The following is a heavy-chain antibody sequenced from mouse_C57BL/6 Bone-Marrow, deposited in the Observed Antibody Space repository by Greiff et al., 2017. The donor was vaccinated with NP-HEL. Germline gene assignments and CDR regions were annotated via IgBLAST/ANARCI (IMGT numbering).Heavy chain of an antibody. CDR1: GYTFTSYW. Sequence: QVQLQQPGAELVKPGASVKLSCKASGYTFTSYWMHWVKQRPGQGLEWIGMIHPNSGSTNYNEKFKSKATLTVDKSSSPAYMQLSSLTSEDSAVYYCARRGDYYGSSYYFDYWGQGTTLTVSS. J-gene: IGHJ2*01. V-gene: IGHV1-64*01. D-gene: IGHD1-1*01. CDR2: IHPNSGST. CDR3: ARRGDYYGSSYYFDY.